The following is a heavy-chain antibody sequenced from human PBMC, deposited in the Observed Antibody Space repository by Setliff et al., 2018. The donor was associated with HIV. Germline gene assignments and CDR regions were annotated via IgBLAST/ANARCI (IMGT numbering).Heavy chain of an antibody. D-gene: IGHD6-13*01. Sequence: ASVTVSCKISGYTLTELSIHWVRQAPGKGLEWMANFDPEDGETFYAQKFQGRLTMTEDTSTDTAYMELSSLRSDDTAMYYCATDPGYSSTWYSESFQYWGQGTVVTVSS. CDR3: ATDPGYSSTWYSESFQY. V-gene: IGHV1-24*01. CDR2: FDPEDGET. J-gene: IGHJ1*01. CDR1: GYTLTELS.